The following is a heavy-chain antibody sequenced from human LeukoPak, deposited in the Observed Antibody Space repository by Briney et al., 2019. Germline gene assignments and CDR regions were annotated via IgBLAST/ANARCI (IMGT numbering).Heavy chain of an antibody. CDR1: GYSISSGYY. CDR2: IHHIGNT. V-gene: IGHV4-38-2*02. J-gene: IGHJ5*02. CDR3: AREAYSDPSGFRPLNWFDP. D-gene: IGHD3-22*01. Sequence: SETLSLTCSVSGYSISSGYYWGWVRQSPGRGLEWIGTIHHIGNTYYKPSLKSRVTISVDTSKNQFSLKLTSVTAADSAMYFCAREAYSDPSGFRPLNWFDPWGQGTLVTVSS.